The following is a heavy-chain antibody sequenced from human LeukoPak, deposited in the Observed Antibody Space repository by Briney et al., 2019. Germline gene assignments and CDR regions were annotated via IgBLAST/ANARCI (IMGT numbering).Heavy chain of an antibody. D-gene: IGHD3-10*01. Sequence: VASVKVSCKVSGYTLTELSMHWVRQAPGKGLEWMGGFDPEDGETIYAQKFQGRVTMTEDTSTDTAYMELSSLRSEDTAVYYCATVVSPKGSVLLDYWGQGTLVTVSS. CDR2: FDPEDGET. J-gene: IGHJ4*02. CDR3: ATVVSPKGSVLLDY. CDR1: GYTLTELS. V-gene: IGHV1-24*01.